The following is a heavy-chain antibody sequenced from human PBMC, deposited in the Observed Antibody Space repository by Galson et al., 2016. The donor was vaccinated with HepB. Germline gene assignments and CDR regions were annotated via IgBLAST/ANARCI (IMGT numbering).Heavy chain of an antibody. V-gene: IGHV3-48*03. J-gene: IGHJ3*02. CDR1: GFDLSSYE. Sequence: SLRLSCAVSGFDLSSYEMIWVRQAPGKGLEWISYMTYSGTTVYYADSVKGHFAISRDDAKNSFYLQMNSLRAEDTAIYYCALSLMYCSSDSCFTDGFDIWGQGTLVAVSS. D-gene: IGHD2-2*01. CDR3: ALSLMYCSSDSCFTDGFDI. CDR2: MTYSGTTV.